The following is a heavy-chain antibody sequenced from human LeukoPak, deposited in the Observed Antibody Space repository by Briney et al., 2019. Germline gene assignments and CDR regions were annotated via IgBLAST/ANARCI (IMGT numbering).Heavy chain of an antibody. D-gene: IGHD2-15*01. CDR3: ARDPGYCSGGSCYLD. Sequence: ASVKVSCKAAGYTFTGYYMHWERQAPGQGLEWMGWINPNSGGTNYAQKSQGRVTMTRDTSISTAYMELSRLRSDDTAVYYCARDPGYCSGGSCYLDWGQGTLVTVSS. J-gene: IGHJ4*02. CDR1: GYTFTGYY. CDR2: INPNSGGT. V-gene: IGHV1-2*02.